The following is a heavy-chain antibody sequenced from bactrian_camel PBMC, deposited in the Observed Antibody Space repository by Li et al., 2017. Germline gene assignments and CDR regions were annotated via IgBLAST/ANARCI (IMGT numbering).Heavy chain of an antibody. D-gene: IGHD1*01. Sequence: HVQLVESGGGSVQAGGSLRLSCTAYGFTRGDADMGWYRKGPGLECESVATIGSTGYGYYTDSVKGRFTISQDSAKNILYLQMHSLKPEDTAMYYCAARSVGWCPLFEHWLGKRAYTPGGYFAKWGQGTQVTVS. J-gene: IGHJ4*01. CDR2: IGSTGYG. V-gene: IGHV3S55*01. CDR3: AARSVGWCPLFEHWLGKRAYTPGGYFAK. CDR1: GFTRGDAD.